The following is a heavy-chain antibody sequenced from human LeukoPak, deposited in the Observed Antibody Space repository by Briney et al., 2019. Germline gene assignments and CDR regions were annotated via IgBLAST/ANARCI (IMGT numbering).Heavy chain of an antibody. Sequence: ASVKVSRKASGYTFTSYYMHWVRQAPGQGLEWMGIINPSGGSTSYAQKFQGRVTMTRDTSTSTVYMELSSLSSEDTAVYYCARLSAAAEDDYWGQGTLVTVSS. D-gene: IGHD6-13*01. CDR2: INPSGGST. V-gene: IGHV1-46*01. CDR3: ARLSAAAEDDY. CDR1: GYTFTSYY. J-gene: IGHJ4*02.